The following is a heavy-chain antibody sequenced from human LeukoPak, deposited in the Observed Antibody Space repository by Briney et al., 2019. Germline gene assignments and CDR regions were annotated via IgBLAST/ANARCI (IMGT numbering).Heavy chain of an antibody. CDR1: GVTFSSYA. V-gene: IGHV1-69*05. CDR2: IIPIFGTA. CDR3: ARGEGMVPYYYYMDV. D-gene: IGHD4/OR15-4a*01. Sequence: ASVKVSCKASGVTFSSYAISWVRQAPGQGLEWMGRIIPIFGTANYAQKFQGRVTITTDESTSTAYMELSSLRSEDTAVYYCARGEGMVPYYYYMDVWGKGTTVTVSS. J-gene: IGHJ6*03.